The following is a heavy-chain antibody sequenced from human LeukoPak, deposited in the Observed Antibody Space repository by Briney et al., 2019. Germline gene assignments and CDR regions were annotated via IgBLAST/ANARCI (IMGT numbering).Heavy chain of an antibody. V-gene: IGHV3-23*01. CDR1: GFTFSSYA. J-gene: IGHJ4*02. Sequence: GGSLRLSCAASGFTFSSYAMSWVRQAPGKGLEWVSAISGSGGSTYYADSVKGRFTISGDNSKNTLYLQMNSLRAEDTAVYYCAKATGYDSSGYYYAYGYWGQGTLVTVSS. CDR3: AKATGYDSSGYYYAYGY. D-gene: IGHD3-22*01. CDR2: ISGSGGST.